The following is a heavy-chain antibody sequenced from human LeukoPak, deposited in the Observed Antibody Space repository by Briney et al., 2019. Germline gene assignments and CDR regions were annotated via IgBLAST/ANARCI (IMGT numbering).Heavy chain of an antibody. Sequence: PGGSLRLSCAASGFTFSSYSMNWVRQAPGKGLEWVSYITFSSSIIYYADSVKGRFTISRDNAKNSLYLQMNSLRAEDTAVYYCARDSTFEWGYSNYVTKNYYMDVWGKGTTVTVSS. CDR2: ITFSSSII. CDR3: ARDSTFEWGYSNYVTKNYYMDV. J-gene: IGHJ6*03. V-gene: IGHV3-48*01. CDR1: GFTFSSYS. D-gene: IGHD4-11*01.